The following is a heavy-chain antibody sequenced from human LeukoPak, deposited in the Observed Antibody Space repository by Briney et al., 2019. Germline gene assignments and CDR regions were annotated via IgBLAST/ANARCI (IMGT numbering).Heavy chain of an antibody. Sequence: GGSLRLSCAASGFAFNTYMMSWVRQAPGKGLEWVSSIGGSGDSTHYSDSVKGRFTISRDNSKNTLYMQMNSLRPEDTAVYYCAKDAKGLSYYFDHWGQGTLVTVSS. CDR2: IGGSGDST. J-gene: IGHJ4*02. CDR3: AKDAKGLSYYFDH. V-gene: IGHV3-23*01. D-gene: IGHD3-16*02. CDR1: GFAFNTYM.